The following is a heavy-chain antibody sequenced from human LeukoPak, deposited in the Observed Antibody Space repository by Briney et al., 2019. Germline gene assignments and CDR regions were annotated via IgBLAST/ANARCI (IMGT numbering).Heavy chain of an antibody. CDR3: AKVIAYDSSGYIPMGAFDI. CDR2: ISSSSSTI. D-gene: IGHD3-22*01. V-gene: IGHV3-48*01. Sequence: GGSLRLSCAASGFTFSSYSMNWVRQAPGKGLEWVSYISSSSSTIYYADSVKGRFTISRDNAKNSLYLQMNSLRAEDTAVYYCAKVIAYDSSGYIPMGAFDIWGQGTMVTVSS. CDR1: GFTFSSYS. J-gene: IGHJ3*02.